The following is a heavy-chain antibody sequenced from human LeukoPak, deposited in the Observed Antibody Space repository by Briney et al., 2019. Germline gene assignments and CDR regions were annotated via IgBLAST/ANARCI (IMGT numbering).Heavy chain of an antibody. CDR2: IWYDGSNK. CDR3: ARDSRDYGAPTAGY. D-gene: IGHD4-17*01. J-gene: IGHJ4*02. V-gene: IGHV3-33*01. Sequence: PGRSLRLSCAASGFTFSSYGMHWVRQAPGKGLEWVAVIWYDGSNKYYADSVKGRFTISRDNSKNTLYLQMNSLRAEDTAVYYCARDSRDYGAPTAGYWGQGPLVTVSS. CDR1: GFTFSSYG.